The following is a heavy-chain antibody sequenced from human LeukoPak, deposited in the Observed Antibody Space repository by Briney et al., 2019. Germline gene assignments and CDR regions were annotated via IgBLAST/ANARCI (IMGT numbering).Heavy chain of an antibody. CDR1: GFTFSNYW. CDR3: ARDDLRYSDYYDTRDAFDI. CDR2: INIDGRSL. Sequence: GGSLRLSCAAAGFTFSNYWMHWVRQAPGKGLVWVSRINIDGRSLNYADSVKGRSTISRDNAKKTLYLQMNCLRAEDTAVYYCARDDLRYSDYYDTRDAFDIWGQGTMVTVSS. J-gene: IGHJ3*02. V-gene: IGHV3-74*01. D-gene: IGHD3-22*01.